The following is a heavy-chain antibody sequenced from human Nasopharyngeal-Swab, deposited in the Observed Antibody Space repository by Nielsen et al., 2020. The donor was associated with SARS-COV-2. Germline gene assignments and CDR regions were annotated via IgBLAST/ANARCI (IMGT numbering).Heavy chain of an antibody. CDR3: ARDSIAAAGTYYYYGMDV. J-gene: IGHJ6*02. V-gene: IGHV3-7*01. Sequence: GGSLRLSCAASGLTFSSYWMSWVRQAPGKGLEWVANIKQDGSEKYYMDSVKGRFTISRDNAKNSLYLQMNSLRAEDTAVYYCARDSIAAAGTYYYYGMDVWGQGTTVTVSS. D-gene: IGHD6-13*01. CDR1: GLTFSSYW. CDR2: IKQDGSEK.